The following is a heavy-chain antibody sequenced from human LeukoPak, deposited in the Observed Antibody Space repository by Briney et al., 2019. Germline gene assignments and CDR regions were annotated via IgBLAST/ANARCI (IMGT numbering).Heavy chain of an antibody. CDR2: ISTINSTK. Sequence: PGGSLRLSRAASGFTSTSSEMRCVPQAPGKGLEWVSYISTINSTKYYADSVKGRFTISRDHAKNSLLLQINSLTDEDTAVYDCARGGDNSNWYPGYLYYWGRGALVTVSS. V-gene: IGHV3-48*02. J-gene: IGHJ4*02. CDR1: GFTSTSSE. CDR3: ARGGDNSNWYPGYLYY. D-gene: IGHD6-13*01.